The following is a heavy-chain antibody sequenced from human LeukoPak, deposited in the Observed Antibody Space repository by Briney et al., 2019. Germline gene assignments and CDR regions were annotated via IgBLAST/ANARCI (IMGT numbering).Heavy chain of an antibody. CDR3: ARHSRRCSSTTCYTGAFDI. CDR2: VYHIGDT. V-gene: IGHV4-38-2*02. Sequence: PSETLSLTCTISGYSITSGYYWGWIRQPPGKGLECIGSVYHIGDTYYNPSLKSRVTISVDPSENQFSLKLTSVTAADTALYFCARHSRRCSSTTCYTGAFDIWGPGTVVTVSS. J-gene: IGHJ3*02. D-gene: IGHD2-2*02. CDR1: GYSITSGYY.